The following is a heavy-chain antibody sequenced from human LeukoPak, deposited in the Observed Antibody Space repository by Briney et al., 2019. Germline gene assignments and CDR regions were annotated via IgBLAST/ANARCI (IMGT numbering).Heavy chain of an antibody. V-gene: IGHV4-39*07. D-gene: IGHD5-18*01. CDR3: XXXXXXXWLQPPLFDY. CDR1: GGSISSSSYY. J-gene: IGHJ4*02. Sequence: PSETLSLTCTVSGGSISSSSYYWGWLRQPPGKGLEWIGSIYHSGSTNYNPSLKSRVTISVYTSKNQFSLKLSSVTAAAPALYSXXXXXXXXWLQPPLFDYWGQGTLVTVSS. CDR2: IYHSGST.